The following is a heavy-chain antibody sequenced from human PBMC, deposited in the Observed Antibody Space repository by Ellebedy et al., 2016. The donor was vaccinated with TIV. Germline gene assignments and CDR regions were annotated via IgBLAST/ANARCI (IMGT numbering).Heavy chain of an antibody. CDR1: GFTFSNFD. J-gene: IGHJ4*02. D-gene: IGHD3-10*01. CDR3: AKDRGYDGGRAIFDS. Sequence: GESLKISCAASGFTFSNFDMDWVRQAPGKGLEWVAGLSGSGDRTYYADSVKGRFTISRDNSKKLLFLQMNSLRAEDTAVFYCAKDRGYDGGRAIFDSWGQGILVTVSS. V-gene: IGHV3-23*01. CDR2: LSGSGDRT.